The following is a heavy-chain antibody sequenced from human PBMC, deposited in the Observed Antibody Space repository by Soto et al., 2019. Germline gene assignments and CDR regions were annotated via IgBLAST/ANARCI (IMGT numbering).Heavy chain of an antibody. Sequence: GEPLKISCKATAYSFTTSWIGWVRQKPGKGLEWMGVIFPGDSDTRYSPSFEGHVSISADKSITSAFLEWSSLKPSDTAIYYCAAGSDYGGAFLYWGQGSLVTVSS. CDR3: AAGSDYGGAFLY. D-gene: IGHD6-25*01. J-gene: IGHJ4*02. CDR1: AYSFTTSW. V-gene: IGHV5-51*01. CDR2: IFPGDSDT.